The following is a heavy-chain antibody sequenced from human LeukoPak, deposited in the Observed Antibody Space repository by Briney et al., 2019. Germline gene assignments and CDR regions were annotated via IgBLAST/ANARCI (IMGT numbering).Heavy chain of an antibody. CDR1: GFTFSSYA. V-gene: IGHV3-30*04. D-gene: IGHD6-6*01. CDR3: ARPLNFDSSSYFDY. CDR2: ISYDGSNK. Sequence: PGGSLRLSCAASGFTFSSYAMHWVRQAPGKGLEWVAVISYDGSNKYYADSVKGRFTISRDNSKNTLYLQMNSLRAEDTAVYYCARPLNFDSSSYFDYWGQGTLVTVSS. J-gene: IGHJ4*02.